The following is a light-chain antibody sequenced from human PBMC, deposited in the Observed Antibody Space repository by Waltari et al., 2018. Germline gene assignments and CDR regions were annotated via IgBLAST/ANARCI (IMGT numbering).Light chain of an antibody. CDR2: EGT. CDR3: CSFASTSTLNWV. V-gene: IGLV2-23*01. J-gene: IGLJ3*02. Sequence: RHPGRGPQVRSCEGTGRPSGVSNRFSGSKSGNTACLTSSGLQAEDGADYYCCSFASTSTLNWVFGGGTKLTVL.